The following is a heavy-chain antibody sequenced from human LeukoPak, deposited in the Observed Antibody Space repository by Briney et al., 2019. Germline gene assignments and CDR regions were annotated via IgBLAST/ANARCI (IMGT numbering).Heavy chain of an antibody. D-gene: IGHD6-6*01. J-gene: IGHJ4*02. V-gene: IGHV1-2*04. CDR2: INPNSGGT. Sequence: ASVKVSCKASGYTFTGYYMHWVRQAPGQGLEWMGWINPNSGGTNYARKFQGWVTMTRDTSISTAYMELSRLRSDDTAVYYCARDGAARPSPYYFDYWGQGTLVTVSS. CDR1: GYTFTGYY. CDR3: ARDGAARPSPYYFDY.